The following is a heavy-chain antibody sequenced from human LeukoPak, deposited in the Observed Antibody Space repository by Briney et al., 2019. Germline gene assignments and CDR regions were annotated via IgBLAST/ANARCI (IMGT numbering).Heavy chain of an antibody. CDR1: EFTVSSNY. J-gene: IGHJ4*02. D-gene: IGHD4-11*01. CDR2: IYAGGTT. CDR3: ARAPTITTRFDC. V-gene: IGHV3-66*01. Sequence: GGSLRLSCAASEFTVSSNYMSWVCQAPGKGLEWVAIIYAGGTTHYADSVKGRCTISRDNSRNTLYLQMNILRSEDTAVYYCARAPTITTRFDCWGQGTLVTVSS.